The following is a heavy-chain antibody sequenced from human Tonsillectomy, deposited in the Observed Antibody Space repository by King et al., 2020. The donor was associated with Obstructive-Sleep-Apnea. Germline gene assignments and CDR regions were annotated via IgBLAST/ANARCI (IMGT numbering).Heavy chain of an antibody. Sequence: VQLQESGPGLVKPSETLSLTCTVSGGSISSYYWSWIRQPPGKGLEWIGYIYYSWSTNYNPPLQSQVTISVDTSKNQFSLKLSSVTAADTAVYYCARPRRATSGAFDIWGQGTMVTVSS. CDR1: GGSISSYY. CDR3: ARPRRATSGAFDI. J-gene: IGHJ3*02. D-gene: IGHD5-12*01. V-gene: IGHV4-59*08. CDR2: IYYSWST.